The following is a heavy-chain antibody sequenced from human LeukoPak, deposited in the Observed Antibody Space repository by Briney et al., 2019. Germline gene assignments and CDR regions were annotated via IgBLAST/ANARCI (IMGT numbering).Heavy chain of an antibody. J-gene: IGHJ4*02. V-gene: IGHV1-69*05. CDR3: ASSGGRIFDY. D-gene: IGHD2-15*01. CDR2: VIPIFGTA. CDR1: GGTFSSYA. Sequence: SVKVSCKASGGTFSSYAISWVRQAPGQGLEWMGGVIPIFGTANYAQKFQGRVTITTDESTSTAYMELSSLRSEDTAVYYCASSGGRIFDYWGQGTLVTVSS.